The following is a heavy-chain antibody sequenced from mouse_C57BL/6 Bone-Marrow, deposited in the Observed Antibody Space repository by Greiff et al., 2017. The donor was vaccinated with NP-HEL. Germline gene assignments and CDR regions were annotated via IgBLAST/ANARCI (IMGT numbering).Heavy chain of an antibody. J-gene: IGHJ2*01. V-gene: IGHV1-50*01. CDR1: GYTFTSYW. CDR3: ARLGDSNYYFDY. D-gene: IGHD2-5*01. CDR2: IDPSDSYT. Sequence: VQLQQPGAELVKPGASVKLSCKASGYTFTSYWMQWVKQRPGQGLEWIGEIDPSDSYTNYNQKFKGKATLTVDTSSSTAYMQLSSLTSEDSAVYYCARLGDSNYYFDYWGQGTTRTVSS.